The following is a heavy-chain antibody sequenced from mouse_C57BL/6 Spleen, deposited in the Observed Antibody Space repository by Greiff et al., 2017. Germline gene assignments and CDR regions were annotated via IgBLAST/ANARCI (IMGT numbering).Heavy chain of an antibody. Sequence: QVQLQQSGPELVKPGASVKLSCKASGYTFTSYDINWVKQRPGQGLEWIGWIYPRDGSTKYNEKFKGKATLTVYTSSSTAYMELHSLTSEDSAVYFCARLGIGTRGDYWGQGTSVTVSS. J-gene: IGHJ4*01. V-gene: IGHV1-85*01. D-gene: IGHD3-1*01. CDR3: ARLGIGTRGDY. CDR1: GYTFTSYD. CDR2: IYPRDGST.